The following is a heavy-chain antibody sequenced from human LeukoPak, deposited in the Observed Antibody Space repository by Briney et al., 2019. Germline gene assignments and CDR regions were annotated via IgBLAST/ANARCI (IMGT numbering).Heavy chain of an antibody. V-gene: IGHV4-61*08. J-gene: IGHJ6*03. CDR1: GGSISSGDYY. Sequence: SETLSLTCTVSGGSISSGDYYWSWIRQPPGKGLEWIGYIYYSGSTNYNPSLKSRVTISVDTSKNQFSLKLSSVTAADTAVYYCAREYSSSSPFYYYYYMDVWGKGTTVTVSS. CDR2: IYYSGST. CDR3: AREYSSSSPFYYYYYMDV. D-gene: IGHD6-6*01.